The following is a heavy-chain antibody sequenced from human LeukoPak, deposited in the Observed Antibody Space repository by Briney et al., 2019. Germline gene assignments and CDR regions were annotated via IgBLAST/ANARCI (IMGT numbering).Heavy chain of an antibody. CDR1: GFTFSSYA. CDR2: ISYDVSNK. V-gene: IGHV3-30*04. D-gene: IGHD1-26*01. J-gene: IGHJ4*02. Sequence: GRSLRLSRAASGFTFSSYAMHWVRQAPGKGLEWVAVISYDVSNKYYADSVKGRFTISRDNSKNTLYLQMNSLRAEDTAVYYCARTWEEYYFDYWGQGTLVTVSS. CDR3: ARTWEEYYFDY.